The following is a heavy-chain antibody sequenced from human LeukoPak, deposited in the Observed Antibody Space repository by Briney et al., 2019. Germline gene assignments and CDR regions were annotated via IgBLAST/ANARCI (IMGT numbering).Heavy chain of an antibody. Sequence: SGTLSLTCAVSGGSISSSNWWSWVRPSPGKGLEWIGEIYHTGSTNYNPSLKSRVTISVDTSKNQFSLKLSSVTAADTAVYYCARFPTVVTALDAFDIWGQGTMVTVSS. J-gene: IGHJ3*02. V-gene: IGHV4-4*02. CDR2: IYHTGST. CDR1: GGSISSSNW. CDR3: ARFPTVVTALDAFDI. D-gene: IGHD4-23*01.